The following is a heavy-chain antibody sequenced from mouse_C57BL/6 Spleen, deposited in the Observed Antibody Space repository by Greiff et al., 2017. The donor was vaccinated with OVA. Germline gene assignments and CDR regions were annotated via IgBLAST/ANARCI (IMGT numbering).Heavy chain of an antibody. CDR2: IDPSDCYT. CDR1: GYTFTSYW. J-gene: IGHJ3*01. V-gene: IGHV1-50*01. Sequence: QVQLQQPGAELVKPGASVKLSCKASGYTFTSYWMQWVKQRPGQGLEWIGEIDPSDCYTNYNQKFKGKATLTVDTSSSTAYMQLSSLTSEDSAVYYCARSAQATRGWFAYWGQGTLVTVSA. D-gene: IGHD3-2*02. CDR3: ARSAQATRGWFAY.